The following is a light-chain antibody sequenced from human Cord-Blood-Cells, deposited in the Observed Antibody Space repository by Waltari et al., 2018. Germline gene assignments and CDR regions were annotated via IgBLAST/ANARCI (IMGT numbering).Light chain of an antibody. Sequence: QSALTQPASVSGSPGQSITISCTGTSSDGGGYNYVSWYQQHPGKAPKLMIYDVSKRPSGVSNRFSASKSGNTASMTISGLQAEDEADYYCSSYTSSSTYVFGTGTKVTVL. J-gene: IGLJ1*01. V-gene: IGLV2-14*01. CDR1: SSDGGGYNY. CDR2: DVS. CDR3: SSYTSSSTYV.